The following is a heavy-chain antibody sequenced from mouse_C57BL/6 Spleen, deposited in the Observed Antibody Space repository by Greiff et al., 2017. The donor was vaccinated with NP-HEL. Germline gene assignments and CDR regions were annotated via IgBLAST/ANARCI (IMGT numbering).Heavy chain of an antibody. Sequence: QVQLQQSGTELVKPGASVKLSCKASGYTFTSYWMHWVKQRPGQGLEWIGNINPSNGGTNYNEKFKSKATLTVDKSSSTAYMQLSSLTSEDSAVYYCARLGITTDYFDYWGQGTTLTVSS. CDR1: GYTFTSYW. V-gene: IGHV1-53*01. D-gene: IGHD1-1*01. CDR3: ARLGITTDYFDY. J-gene: IGHJ2*01. CDR2: INPSNGGT.